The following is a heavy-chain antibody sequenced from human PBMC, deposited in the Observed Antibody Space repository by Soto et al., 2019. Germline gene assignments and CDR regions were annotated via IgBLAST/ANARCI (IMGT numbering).Heavy chain of an antibody. CDR3: ASGITIFGETFYYYYGMDV. J-gene: IGHJ6*02. CDR2: IYYSGST. CDR1: GGSISSGGYY. V-gene: IGHV4-31*03. Sequence: SETLSLTCTVSGGSISSGGYYWSWIRQYPGKGLEWIGYIYYSGSTYYNPSLKSRVTISVDTSKNQFSLKLSSVTAADTAVYYCASGITIFGETFYYYYGMDVWGQGTTVTVSS. D-gene: IGHD3-3*01.